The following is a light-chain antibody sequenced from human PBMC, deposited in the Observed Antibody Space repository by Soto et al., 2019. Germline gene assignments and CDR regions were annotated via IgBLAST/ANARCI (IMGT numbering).Light chain of an antibody. V-gene: IGLV2-14*01. J-gene: IGLJ1*01. CDR3: ASYTKDTNRL. Sequence: QSALTQPASVSGTPGQSITITCTGSNNDVGRYSYVSWYQQYPGKTPKLIIYEVRLRPSGISDRFSGSKSGITASLTISGLQPEDEAEYYCASYTKDTNRLLGNGTKVTVL. CDR2: EVR. CDR1: NNDVGRYSY.